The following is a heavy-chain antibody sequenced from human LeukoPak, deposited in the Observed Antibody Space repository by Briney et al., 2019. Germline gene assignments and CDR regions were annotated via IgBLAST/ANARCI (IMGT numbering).Heavy chain of an antibody. CDR3: AKYRYGYRGMDS. CDR2: INYSGST. J-gene: IGHJ4*02. V-gene: IGHV4-34*01. Sequence: PSETLSLTCRVYGGSFSGYFWIWFRQPPGKGLEWIGEINYSGSTNYNSSLKRRAIISVDTSKNQFSLKLTSVTAADTAVYFCAKYRYGYRGMDSWGQGTRVTVSS. D-gene: IGHD5-18*01. CDR1: GGSFSGYF.